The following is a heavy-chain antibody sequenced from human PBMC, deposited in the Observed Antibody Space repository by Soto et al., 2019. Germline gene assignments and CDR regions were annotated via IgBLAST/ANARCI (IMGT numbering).Heavy chain of an antibody. CDR3: ARGIVCSDSNCGSYSYGMDV. J-gene: IGHJ6*02. CDR2: IGDTTGDI. V-gene: IGHV3-21*01. Sequence: EVQLVESGGGLVKPGGSLRLSCAASGFTFSTYSMTWVRQVPGKGLEWVSSIGDTTGDIYYADSVRGRFTVSRDNAKNSVLLQLNSLRVDDTAVYYCARGIVCSDSNCGSYSYGMDVWGQGSTVTVSS. CDR1: GFTFSTYS. D-gene: IGHD2-15*01.